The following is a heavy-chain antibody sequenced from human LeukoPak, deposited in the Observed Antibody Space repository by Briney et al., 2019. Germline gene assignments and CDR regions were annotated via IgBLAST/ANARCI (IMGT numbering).Heavy chain of an antibody. CDR1: GFTFSSYE. CDR2: ITSRGTTI. J-gene: IGHJ6*02. V-gene: IGHV3-48*03. Sequence: GGPLRLSCVASGFTFSSYEMNWVRQAPGKGPEWVSYITSRGTTIHYADSVKGRFTISRDNAKNSLYLQMNSLRAEDTAVYYCARGILVEYGMDVWGHGTTVTVSS. D-gene: IGHD3-22*01. CDR3: ARGILVEYGMDV.